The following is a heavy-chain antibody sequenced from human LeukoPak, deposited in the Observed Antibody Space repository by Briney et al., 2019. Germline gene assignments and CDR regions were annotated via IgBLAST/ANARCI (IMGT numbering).Heavy chain of an antibody. V-gene: IGHV3-23*01. CDR2: ISGSGGRT. CDR1: GFTFSSYG. Sequence: GGSLRLSCAASGFTFSSYGMSWVRQAPGKGLEWVSAISGSGGRTYYADSVKGRVTISRDNSKNTLYLQMNSLRAEDTAVYYCARRDIVVVVSASDYWGQGTLVTVSS. J-gene: IGHJ4*02. D-gene: IGHD2-15*01. CDR3: ARRDIVVVVSASDY.